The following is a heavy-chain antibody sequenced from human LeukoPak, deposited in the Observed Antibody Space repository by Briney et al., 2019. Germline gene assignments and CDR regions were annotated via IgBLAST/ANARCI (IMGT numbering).Heavy chain of an antibody. CDR2: INPNSGGT. CDR1: GYTFTGYY. CDR3: ARESSGWYHPNHAFDI. J-gene: IGHJ3*02. V-gene: IGHV1-2*02. Sequence: ASVKVSCKASGYTFTGYYMHWVRQAPGQGLEWMGWINPNSGGTNYAQKFQGRVTMTRDTSISTAYMELSRLRSDDTAVYYCARESSGWYHPNHAFDIWGQGTMVTVSS. D-gene: IGHD6-19*01.